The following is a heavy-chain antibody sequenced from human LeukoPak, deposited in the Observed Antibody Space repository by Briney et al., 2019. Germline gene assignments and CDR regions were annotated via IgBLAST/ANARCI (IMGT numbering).Heavy chain of an antibody. J-gene: IGHJ6*03. CDR2: IYFSGTT. CDR1: GGSITPYY. CDR3: ARKAGDYYMDV. V-gene: IGHV4-59*08. D-gene: IGHD4-17*01. Sequence: SETLSLTCPVSGGSITPYYWSRIRQPPGEGLEWIGYIYFSGTTNYNPSLKSRVTISVDTSKNQFSLKLSSVTAADTAVYYCARKAGDYYMDVWGKGTTVTVSS.